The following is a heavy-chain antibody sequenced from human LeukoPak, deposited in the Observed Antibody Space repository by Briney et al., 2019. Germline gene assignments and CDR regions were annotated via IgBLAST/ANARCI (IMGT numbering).Heavy chain of an antibody. J-gene: IGHJ4*02. CDR2: ISYDGSNK. Sequence: GGSLRLSCAASGFTLSNYGMHWVRQAPGKGLEWVAVISYDGSNKYYADSVKGRFTISRDNSKNTLYLQMNSLRAEDTAVYYCAKDKYSGSYGPLDYWGQGTLVTVSS. CDR3: AKDKYSGSYGPLDY. D-gene: IGHD1-26*01. V-gene: IGHV3-30*18. CDR1: GFTLSNYG.